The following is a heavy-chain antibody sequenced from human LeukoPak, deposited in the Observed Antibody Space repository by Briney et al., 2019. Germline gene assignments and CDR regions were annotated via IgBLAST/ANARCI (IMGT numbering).Heavy chain of an antibody. D-gene: IGHD5-24*01. CDR2: IYYSGST. CDR1: GGSISSGGYY. J-gene: IGHJ4*02. V-gene: IGHV4-31*03. CDR3: ARDRRDGYNEIDY. Sequence: PSQTLSLTCTVSGGSISSGGYYWSWIRQHPGKGLEWIGYIYYSGSTYYSPSLKSRVAISVDTSKNQFSLKLSSVTAADTAVYYCARDRRDGYNEIDYWGQGTLVTVSS.